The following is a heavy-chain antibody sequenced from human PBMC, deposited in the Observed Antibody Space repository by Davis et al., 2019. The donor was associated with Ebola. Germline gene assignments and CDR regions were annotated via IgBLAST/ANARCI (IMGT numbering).Heavy chain of an antibody. D-gene: IGHD4-17*01. CDR1: GFSFSNYW. CDR3: AREAAVTYFDY. V-gene: IGHV3-74*01. Sequence: HTGGSLRLSCAASGFSFSNYWMHWVRQVPGKGLVWVSRINNDGSTTDYADSVKGRFTISRDNAKNTLYLQMNSLRAEDTAVYYCAREAAVTYFDYWGQGTLVTVSS. J-gene: IGHJ4*02. CDR2: INNDGSTT.